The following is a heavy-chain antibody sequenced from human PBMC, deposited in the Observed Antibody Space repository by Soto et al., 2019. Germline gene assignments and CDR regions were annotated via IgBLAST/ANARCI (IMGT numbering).Heavy chain of an antibody. V-gene: IGHV3-23*01. CDR3: ATVHNTSRSFNF. CDR1: GLTFSVSA. CDR2: TGLSGRTT. J-gene: IGHJ4*02. D-gene: IGHD1-20*01. Sequence: EVQLLESGGGLVQPGGSLRLSCVASGLTFSVSAMTWVRQAPGKGLEWVSTTGLSGRTTYYGDSVKGRFTVSRDNSKNTLDLQMSRLRAEDTVVYYCATVHNTSRSFNFWGRGTLVTVSS.